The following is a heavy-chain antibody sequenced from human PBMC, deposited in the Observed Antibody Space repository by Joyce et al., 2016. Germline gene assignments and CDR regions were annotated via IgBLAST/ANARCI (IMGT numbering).Heavy chain of an antibody. J-gene: IGHJ4*02. Sequence: QVQLQQWGAGLLKPSETLSLTCAVYGGSFSGDYWGWIRQPPGKGLEWIGEINHSGSTNYNPSLESRVTISVDTSKNQFSLRLSSVTAADTAVYYCARGLSAFDYSNYAGYDYWGQGTLVTVSS. CDR3: ARGLSAFDYSNYAGYDY. V-gene: IGHV4-34*01. D-gene: IGHD4-11*01. CDR2: INHSGST. CDR1: GGSFSGDY.